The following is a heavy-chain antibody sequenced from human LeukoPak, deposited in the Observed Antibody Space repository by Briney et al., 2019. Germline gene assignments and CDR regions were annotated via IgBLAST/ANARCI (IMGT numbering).Heavy chain of an antibody. CDR2: ISRNGGST. CDR1: GFTFSNYA. Sequence: GGSLRLSCAASGFTFSNYAMHWVRQAPGKGVEYVSAISRNGGSTYYANPVKGRFTISRDNSKDTLYLQMGSLGAEDMAVYYCARADCSGTSCYLGYWGQGTLVTVSS. J-gene: IGHJ4*02. D-gene: IGHD2-2*01. CDR3: ARADCSGTSCYLGY. V-gene: IGHV3-64*01.